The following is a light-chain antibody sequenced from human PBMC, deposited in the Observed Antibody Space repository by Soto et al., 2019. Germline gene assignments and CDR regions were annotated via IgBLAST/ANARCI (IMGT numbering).Light chain of an antibody. CDR3: QDYGSSEWT. CDR1: QNVRSNY. Sequence: EIVSTPSPGTQSSSPGGRLTPSPTASQNVRSNYLAWYQQKPGQAPRLLIYGASTRASGIPERFSGSGSGTDFTLTISRLEPEDFAVYYCQDYGSSEWTFGQGTKVDIK. V-gene: IGKV3-20*01. J-gene: IGKJ1*01. CDR2: GAS.